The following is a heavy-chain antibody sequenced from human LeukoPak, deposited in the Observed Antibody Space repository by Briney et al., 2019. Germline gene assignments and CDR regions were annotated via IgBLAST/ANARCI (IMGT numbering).Heavy chain of an antibody. Sequence: PGGSPRLSCAASGFTFDDYAMHWVRQAPGKGLEWVSGISWNSGSIGYADSVKGRFTISRDNAKNSLYLQMNSLRAEDMALYYCAKGYYYGSGSNLFDYWGQGTLVTVSS. CDR3: AKGYYYGSGSNLFDY. J-gene: IGHJ4*02. D-gene: IGHD3-10*01. V-gene: IGHV3-9*03. CDR1: GFTFDDYA. CDR2: ISWNSGSI.